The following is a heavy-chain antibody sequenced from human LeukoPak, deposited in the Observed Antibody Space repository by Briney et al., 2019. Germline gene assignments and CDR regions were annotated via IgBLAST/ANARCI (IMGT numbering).Heavy chain of an antibody. D-gene: IGHD4-11*01. Sequence: SGGSLRLSCAASGFTFSSYGMHWVRQAPGKGLEWAALISYDGSNKYYAGSVKGRFTISRDNSKNTLYLQMNSLKTEDTAVYYCARDYSNYRGLDYWGQGTLVTVSS. J-gene: IGHJ4*02. V-gene: IGHV3-30*03. CDR2: ISYDGSNK. CDR1: GFTFSSYG. CDR3: ARDYSNYRGLDY.